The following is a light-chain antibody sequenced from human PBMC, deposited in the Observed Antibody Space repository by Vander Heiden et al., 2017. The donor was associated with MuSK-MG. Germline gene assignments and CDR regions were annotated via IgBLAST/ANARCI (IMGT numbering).Light chain of an antibody. V-gene: IGLV3-19*01. J-gene: IGLJ2*01. Sequence: SSELTQDPAVSVALGETVSITCQGDTLRSYYATWYQQKPGQAPLLVIYGKTNRPSGIPDRFSGSNSGNTASLTITGAQAEDEADYYCNSRDPTGNFVLFGGGTKLTVL. CDR3: NSRDPTGNFVL. CDR2: GKT. CDR1: TLRSYY.